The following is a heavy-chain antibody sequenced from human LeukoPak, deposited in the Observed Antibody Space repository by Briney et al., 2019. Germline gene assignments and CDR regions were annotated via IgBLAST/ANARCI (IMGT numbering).Heavy chain of an antibody. Sequence: GGSLRLSCAASGFTFSSYGMHWVRQAPGKGLEWVAVIWYDGSNKYYAVSVKGRFTIYRDNSKNTLYLQMNSLRAEDTAVYYCARDRPPLLGDSSGPYYYYGMDVWGQGTTVTVSS. CDR2: IWYDGSNK. CDR3: ARDRPPLLGDSSGPYYYYGMDV. J-gene: IGHJ6*02. D-gene: IGHD3-22*01. V-gene: IGHV3-33*01. CDR1: GFTFSSYG.